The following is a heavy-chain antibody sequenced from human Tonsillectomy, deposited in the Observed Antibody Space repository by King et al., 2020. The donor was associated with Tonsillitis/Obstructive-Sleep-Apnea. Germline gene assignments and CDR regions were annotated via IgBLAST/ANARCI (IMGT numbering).Heavy chain of an antibody. J-gene: IGHJ4*02. D-gene: IGHD3-3*02. V-gene: IGHV3-33*06. CDR3: AKSEGHFAEPIDF. CDR1: GFNFNDYG. Sequence: VQLVESGGGVVQPGRSLRLSCAASGFNFNDYGMHWVRQAPGKGLEWGAERWYYSRNKEYAASLKGRCTLSRDNSKNTVNLQIDNLRAEDTAVYYCAKSEGHFAEPIDFWGQGTLVTVSS. CDR2: RWYYSRNK.